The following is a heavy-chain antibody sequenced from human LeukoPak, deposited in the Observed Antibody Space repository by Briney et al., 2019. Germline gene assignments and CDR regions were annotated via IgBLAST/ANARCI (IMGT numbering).Heavy chain of an antibody. V-gene: IGHV3-11*01. J-gene: IGHJ4*02. CDR3: ARDSNCGGDCYPLDY. CDR1: GFTFSDYD. Sequence: PGGSLRLSGAASGFTFSDYDMSWIRQAPGKGLEWVSYISSSGSTIYYADSVKGRFTTSRDNAKNSLYLQMNSLRAEDTAVYYCARDSNCGGDCYPLDYWGQGTLVTVSS. CDR2: ISSSGSTI. D-gene: IGHD2-21*02.